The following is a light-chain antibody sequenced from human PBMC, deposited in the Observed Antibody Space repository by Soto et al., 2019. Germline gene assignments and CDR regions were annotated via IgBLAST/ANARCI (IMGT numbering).Light chain of an antibody. V-gene: IGKV1-12*01. CDR1: QTISSW. Sequence: DIQMTQSPSTLSGSVGDRVTITFLASQTISSWLAWYQQKPWKAPKLLIHSASSLQSGVPSRFSGSGFGTDFTLTISSLQPEDFATYYCQQADTFPITFGQGTRLEIK. J-gene: IGKJ5*01. CDR3: QQADTFPIT. CDR2: SAS.